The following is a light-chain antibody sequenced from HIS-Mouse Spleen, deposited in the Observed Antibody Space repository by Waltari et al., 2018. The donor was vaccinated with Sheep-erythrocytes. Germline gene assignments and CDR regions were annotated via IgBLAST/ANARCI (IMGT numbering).Light chain of an antibody. CDR3: QSYDSSLSGWV. CDR1: SSNIGAGYD. CDR2: GNS. V-gene: IGLV1-40*01. Sequence: QSVLTQPPSVSGAPGQRVTISCTGSSSNIGAGYDVHWYQQLPGTAPKLLIYGNSNRPAGVPDRFPGSESGTSASLAITGLQAEDEADYYCQSYDSSLSGWVFGGGTKLTVL. J-gene: IGLJ3*02.